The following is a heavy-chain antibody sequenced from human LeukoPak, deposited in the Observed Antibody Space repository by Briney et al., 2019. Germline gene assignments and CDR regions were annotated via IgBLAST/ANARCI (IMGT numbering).Heavy chain of an antibody. V-gene: IGHV4-59*01. CDR2: IHYSGST. Sequence: NPSETLSLTCTVSGXSISSYYWSWIRQPPGKGLEWIGYIHYSGSTNYNPSLESRVSILVDTSKNQFSLKLSSVTAADTAVYYCARIKNYGAYLYYGLDVWGQGTTVTVSS. D-gene: IGHD4-17*01. CDR1: GXSISSYY. CDR3: ARIKNYGAYLYYGLDV. J-gene: IGHJ6*02.